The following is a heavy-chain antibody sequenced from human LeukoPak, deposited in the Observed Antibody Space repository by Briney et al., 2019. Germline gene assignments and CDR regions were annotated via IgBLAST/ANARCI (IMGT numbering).Heavy chain of an antibody. D-gene: IGHD3-16*02. Sequence: ASVKVSCKASGGNFSSYAISWVRQAPGQGLEWMGGIIPIFGTANYAQKFQGRVTITADKSTSTAYMELSSLRSEDTAVYYCASGYYDYVWGSYPLDYWGQGTLVTVSS. J-gene: IGHJ4*02. CDR2: IIPIFGTA. CDR3: ASGYYDYVWGSYPLDY. CDR1: GGNFSSYA. V-gene: IGHV1-69*06.